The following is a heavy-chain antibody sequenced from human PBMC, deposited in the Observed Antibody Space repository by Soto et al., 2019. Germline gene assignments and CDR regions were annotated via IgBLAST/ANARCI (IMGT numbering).Heavy chain of an antibody. Sequence: SETLSLTCNVSGGSISSYYWSWIRQPPGKGLEWIGYIHYSGRTNYNPSLRSRVTISVDTSKTQFSLKLTSVTAADTAFYYCARGWFGEFVNWFDPWGQGTLVTVSS. D-gene: IGHD3-10*01. J-gene: IGHJ5*02. CDR3: ARGWFGEFVNWFDP. CDR1: GGSISSYY. V-gene: IGHV4-59*01. CDR2: IHYSGRT.